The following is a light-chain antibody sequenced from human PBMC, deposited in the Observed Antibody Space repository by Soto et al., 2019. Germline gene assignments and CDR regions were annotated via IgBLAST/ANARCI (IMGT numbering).Light chain of an antibody. CDR3: CSYAGSSTFYV. Sequence: QSALTQPASVSGSPGQSITISCTGTSSDVGSYNLVSWYQQHPGKAPKLMIYEVSKRPSGVSNRFPGSKSGNTASPTISGLQAEDEADYYCCSYAGSSTFYVFGTGTKLTVL. J-gene: IGLJ1*01. CDR2: EVS. CDR1: SSDVGSYNL. V-gene: IGLV2-23*02.